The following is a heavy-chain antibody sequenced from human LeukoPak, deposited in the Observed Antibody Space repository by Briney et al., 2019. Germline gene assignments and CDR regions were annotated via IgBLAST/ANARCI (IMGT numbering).Heavy chain of an antibody. CDR2: IYYSGST. V-gene: IGHV4-39*01. Sequence: SETLSLTWTVSGGSISSSTYYWGWIRQPPGTGLEWIGTIYYSGSTYYNPSLKGRVTISVDTSKNQFSLKVSSVTAADTAVYYCARHEWQQLVKFDYWGQGALVTVSS. J-gene: IGHJ4*02. D-gene: IGHD6-13*01. CDR1: GGSISSSTYY. CDR3: ARHEWQQLVKFDY.